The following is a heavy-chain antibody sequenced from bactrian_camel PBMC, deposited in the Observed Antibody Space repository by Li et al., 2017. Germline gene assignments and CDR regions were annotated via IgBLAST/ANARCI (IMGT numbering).Heavy chain of an antibody. V-gene: IGHV3S26*01. CDR3: AADRPGRGYCYTGWDKNGY. Sequence: QVQLVESGGGLVQPGGSLRLSCAISGYTDITGSDHYCMGWFRQAPGKEREGVVSIDSAGDTRDADFVKGRFTISKDNAKNTLYLQMNSLKPEDTAMYYCAADRPGRGYCYTGWDKNGYWGQGTQVTVS. CDR2: IDSAGDT. J-gene: IGHJ6*01. D-gene: IGHD1*01. CDR1: GYTDITGSDHYC.